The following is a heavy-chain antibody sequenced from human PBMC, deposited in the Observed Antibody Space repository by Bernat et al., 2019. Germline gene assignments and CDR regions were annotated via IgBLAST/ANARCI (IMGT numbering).Heavy chain of an antibody. Sequence: EVKLVESGGGLVQPGGSLRLSCAAPGFTFSTYWMSWVRQAPGKGLEWVANVKPDGSEKYYVDSVKGRFTISRDNAKSSLYLQMNSLRVEDTAVYYCARGPFEYWGQGTLVTVSS. CDR2: VKPDGSEK. CDR3: ARGPFEY. J-gene: IGHJ4*02. CDR1: GFTFSTYW. V-gene: IGHV3-7*03.